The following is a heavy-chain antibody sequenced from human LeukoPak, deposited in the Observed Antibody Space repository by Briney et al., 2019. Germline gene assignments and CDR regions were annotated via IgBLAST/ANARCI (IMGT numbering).Heavy chain of an antibody. Sequence: PSETLSLTCDVSGGSISSSNWWSWVRQPPGKGLEWIGEILHSGSTNYNPSLRSRVTVSLDKSKNQFSLNVNSVTAADTAVYYCAKSNGYGLIDIWGQGTMVTVSS. CDR1: GGSISSSNW. J-gene: IGHJ3*02. CDR3: AKSNGYGLIDI. V-gene: IGHV4-4*02. D-gene: IGHD3-22*01. CDR2: ILHSGST.